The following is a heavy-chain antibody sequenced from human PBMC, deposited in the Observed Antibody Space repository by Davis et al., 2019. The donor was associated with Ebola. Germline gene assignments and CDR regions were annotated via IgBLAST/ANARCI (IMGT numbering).Heavy chain of an antibody. D-gene: IGHD7-27*01. CDR1: GFTFSDYY. J-gene: IGHJ4*02. V-gene: IGHV3-11*04. CDR2: ISGSGTTF. CDR3: ARDYWGSGDY. Sequence: GESLKISCAASGFTFSDYYMSWIRQAPGKGLEWVSYISGSGTTFYCADSVKGRFTISRDNAKNSLYLQMNSLRAEDTATYYCARDYWGSGDYWGRGTLVTVSS.